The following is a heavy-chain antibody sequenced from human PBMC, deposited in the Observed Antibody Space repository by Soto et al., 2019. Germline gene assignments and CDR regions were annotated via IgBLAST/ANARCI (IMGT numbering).Heavy chain of an antibody. Sequence: QEQLVQSGAELRRPGASVKISCRASGYNFPSFNINWVRQASGQGPEWLGWMNPANGNAAFARDFQGRVTMTLDLSTDTAYMELGGLSSGDTAVYYCARAVGIAVTGLDLWGPGTLVTVS. CDR3: ARAVGIAVTGLDL. J-gene: IGHJ5*02. CDR1: GYNFPSFN. CDR2: MNPANGNA. D-gene: IGHD6-19*01. V-gene: IGHV1-8*01.